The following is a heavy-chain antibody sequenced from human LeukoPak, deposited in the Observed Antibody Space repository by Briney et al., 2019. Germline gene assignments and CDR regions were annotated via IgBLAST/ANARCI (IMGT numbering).Heavy chain of an antibody. V-gene: IGHV1-69*13. Sequence: VASVKISCKASGYTFTNYGITWVRQAPGQGLEWMGGIIPIFGTANYAQKFQGRVTITANESTSTAYMELSSLRSEDTAVYYCARDLYSYGHTPTGYYYYYMDVWGKGTTVTISS. CDR3: ARDLYSYGHTPTGYYYYYMDV. D-gene: IGHD5-18*01. J-gene: IGHJ6*03. CDR2: IIPIFGTA. CDR1: GYTFTNYG.